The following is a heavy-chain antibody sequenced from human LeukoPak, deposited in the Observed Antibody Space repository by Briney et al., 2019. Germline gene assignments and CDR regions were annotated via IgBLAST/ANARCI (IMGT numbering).Heavy chain of an antibody. CDR1: GYTFTSYD. CDR3: ARDGVGYSGYDSHFDY. Sequence: ASVKVSCKASGYTFTSYDINWVRQATGQGLEWMGWMNPNSGNTGYAQKFQGRVTMTRNTSISTAYMELSSLRSDDTAVYYCARDGVGYSGYDSHFDYWGQGTLVTVSS. D-gene: IGHD5-12*01. J-gene: IGHJ4*02. V-gene: IGHV1-8*01. CDR2: MNPNSGNT.